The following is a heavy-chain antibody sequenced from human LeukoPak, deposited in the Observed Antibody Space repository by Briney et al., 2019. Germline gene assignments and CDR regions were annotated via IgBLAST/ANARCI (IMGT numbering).Heavy chain of an antibody. Sequence: PGGTLRLSCAASGFTFSSYGMSWVRQAPGKGLEWVSAISGSGGSTYYADSVKGRFTISRDNSKNSLYLQMNSLRAEDTAVYYCARVKHGDYFFDYWGQGTLVTVSS. D-gene: IGHD4-17*01. CDR1: GFTFSSYG. CDR3: ARVKHGDYFFDY. CDR2: ISGSGGST. J-gene: IGHJ4*02. V-gene: IGHV3-23*01.